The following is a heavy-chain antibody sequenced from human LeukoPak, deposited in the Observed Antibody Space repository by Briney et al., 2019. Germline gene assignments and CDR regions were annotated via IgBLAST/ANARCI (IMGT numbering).Heavy chain of an antibody. CDR3: ARDFGGYNYFDY. CDR2: INSDGSST. J-gene: IGHJ4*02. D-gene: IGHD5-24*01. V-gene: IGHV3-74*01. Sequence: GGSLRLSCAASGFTFSSYWMHWVRQAPGKGLVWVSRINSDGSSTSYADSVKGRFTISRDSAKNTLYLQMNSLRAEDTAVYYCARDFGGYNYFDYWGQGTLVTVSS. CDR1: GFTFSSYW.